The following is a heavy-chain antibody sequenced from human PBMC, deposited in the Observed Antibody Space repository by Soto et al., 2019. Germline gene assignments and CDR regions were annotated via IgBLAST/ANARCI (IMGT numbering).Heavy chain of an antibody. CDR3: ATDRSTIFGVVITFDY. CDR1: GYTLTELS. V-gene: IGHV1-24*01. J-gene: IGHJ4*02. D-gene: IGHD3-3*01. Sequence: ASVKVSCKVSGYTLTELSMHWVRQAPGKGLEWMGGFDPEDGETIYAQKFQGRVTMTEDTSTDTAYMELSSLRSEDTAVYYCATDRSTIFGVVITFDYWGQGTLVTVSS. CDR2: FDPEDGET.